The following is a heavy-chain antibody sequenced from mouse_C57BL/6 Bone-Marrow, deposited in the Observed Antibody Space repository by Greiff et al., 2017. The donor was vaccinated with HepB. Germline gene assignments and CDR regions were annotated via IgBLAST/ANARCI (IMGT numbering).Heavy chain of an antibody. CDR2: IRNKANGYTT. V-gene: IGHV7-3*01. D-gene: IGHD1-1*01. CDR1: GFTFTDYY. J-gene: IGHJ1*03. Sequence: EVMLVESGGGLVQPGGSLSLSCAASGFTFTDYYMSWVRQPPGKALEWLGFIRNKANGYTTEYSASVKGRFTISRDNSQSILYLQMNALRAEDSATYYCARSSTTVVAYNWYFDVWGTGTTVTVSS. CDR3: ARSSTTVVAYNWYFDV.